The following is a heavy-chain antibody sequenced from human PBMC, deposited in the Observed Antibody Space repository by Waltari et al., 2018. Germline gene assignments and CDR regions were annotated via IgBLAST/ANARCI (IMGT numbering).Heavy chain of an antibody. J-gene: IGHJ6*02. CDR1: GFTFSNYA. D-gene: IGHD3-22*01. Sequence: EVQLLESGGGLVQHGGSLRLSCAASGFTFSNYAMNWVRQAPGKGLRCVSVISGTGTTTYYADSVKCLFTISRDNSKNTLYLQMNSLRADDTAVYYCANDPTIIVTDYHGMDVWRLGTTVTVSS. CDR2: ISGTGTTT. CDR3: ANDPTIIVTDYHGMDV. V-gene: IGHV3-23*01.